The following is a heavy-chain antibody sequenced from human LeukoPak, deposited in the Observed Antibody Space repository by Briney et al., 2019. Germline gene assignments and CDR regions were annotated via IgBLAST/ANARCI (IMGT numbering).Heavy chain of an antibody. CDR3: ARIPNSANFPNWFDP. CDR1: GFTFSPYS. D-gene: IGHD4/OR15-4a*01. CDR2: ISSSSDYI. Sequence: GGSLRLSCTASGFTFSPYSMNWVRQAPGKGLEWVSSISSSSDYIYYADSVKGRFTISRDNAKNSLYLQMSSLRAEDTAVYYCARIPNSANFPNWFDPWGQGTLVTVSS. V-gene: IGHV3-21*01. J-gene: IGHJ5*02.